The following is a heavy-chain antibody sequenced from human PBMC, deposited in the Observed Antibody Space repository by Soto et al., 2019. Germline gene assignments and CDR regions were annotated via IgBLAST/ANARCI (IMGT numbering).Heavy chain of an antibody. CDR1: GFTFSNAW. J-gene: IGHJ4*02. D-gene: IGHD1-26*01. CDR2: IRGKSDGGTT. V-gene: IGHV3-15*01. CDR3: ATDWASGGX. Sequence: GGSLRLSCTGSGFTFSNAWMSWVRQAPGKGLEWVFRIRGKSDGGTTDYSAPVKGRFTISRDDSKSTLYLQMKSLNTEDTAVYYCATDWASGGXWGQGTLVTVSX.